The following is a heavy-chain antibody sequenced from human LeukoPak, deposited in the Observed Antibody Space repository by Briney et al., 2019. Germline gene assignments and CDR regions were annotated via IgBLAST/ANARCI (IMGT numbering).Heavy chain of an antibody. CDR3: ATVGDSSGYNYLHAFEI. D-gene: IGHD3-22*01. J-gene: IGHJ3*02. CDR2: FDPEDGET. Sequence: ASVNVSCKVSGYTLTELSMHWVRQVRGKGLEWMGGFDPEDGETIYVQKFQGRVTMTEDTSTDTAYMELSSLRSEDTAVYYCATVGDSSGYNYLHAFEIWGQGTMVTVSS. CDR1: GYTLTELS. V-gene: IGHV1-24*01.